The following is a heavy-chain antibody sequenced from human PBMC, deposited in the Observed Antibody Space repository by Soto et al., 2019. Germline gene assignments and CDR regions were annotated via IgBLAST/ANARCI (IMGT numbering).Heavy chain of an antibody. Sequence: QVQLVQSGAEVKNPGASVKVSCKASGYSFTRYAIGWVRQAPGQGPEWMGRINDYNGNTNYAQNLQGRLTLTTDTSTTTAYMELRSLRSNDPAIYYCAMVDVYVTPSPQDVWGQGTTVTVSS. V-gene: IGHV1-18*01. J-gene: IGHJ6*02. CDR2: INDYNGNT. D-gene: IGHD3-16*01. CDR3: AMVDVYVTPSPQDV. CDR1: GYSFTRYA.